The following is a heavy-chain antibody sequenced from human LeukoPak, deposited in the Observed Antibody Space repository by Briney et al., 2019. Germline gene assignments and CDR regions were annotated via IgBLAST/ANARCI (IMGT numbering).Heavy chain of an antibody. CDR2: IYHSGST. J-gene: IGHJ4*02. D-gene: IGHD3-16*02. Sequence: SETLSLTCAASGGSISGSNWGSWVRQPPGKGLEWIGEIYHSGSTNYNPSLKSRVTISVDKSKNHLPLKLSSVPDADTAVYYCSSSLPDHLLYWGQGTLVTVSS. V-gene: IGHV4-4*02. CDR3: SSSLPDHLLY. CDR1: GGSISGSNW.